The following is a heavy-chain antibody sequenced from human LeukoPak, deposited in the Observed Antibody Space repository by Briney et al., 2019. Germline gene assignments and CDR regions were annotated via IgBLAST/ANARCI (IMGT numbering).Heavy chain of an antibody. J-gene: IGHJ4*02. CDR3: ARDLEYSGSYRYYFDY. V-gene: IGHV3-30-3*01. Sequence: GGSLRLSCAASGFTFSSYAMHWVRQAPGKGLEWVAVISYDGSNKYYADSVKGRFTISRDNSKNTLYLQMNSLRAEDTAVYYCARDLEYSGSYRYYFDYWGQGTLVTVSS. CDR1: GFTFSSYA. CDR2: ISYDGSNK. D-gene: IGHD1-26*01.